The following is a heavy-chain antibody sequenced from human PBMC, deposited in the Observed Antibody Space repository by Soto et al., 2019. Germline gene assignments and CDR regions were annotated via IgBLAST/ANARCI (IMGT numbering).Heavy chain of an antibody. CDR3: ARERAGSCSSTSCYLGGNYFDY. V-gene: IGHV3-74*01. CDR1: GFTFSSYW. Sequence: GGSLRLSCAASGFTFSSYWMHWVRQAPGKGLVWVSRINSDGSSTSYADSVKGRFTISRDNAKNTLYLQMNSLRAEDTAVYYCARERAGSCSSTSCYLGGNYFDYWGQGTLVTVSS. J-gene: IGHJ4*02. CDR2: INSDGSST. D-gene: IGHD2-2*01.